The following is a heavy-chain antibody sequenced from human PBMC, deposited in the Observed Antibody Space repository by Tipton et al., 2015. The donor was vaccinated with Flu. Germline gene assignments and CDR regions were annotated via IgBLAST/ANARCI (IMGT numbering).Heavy chain of an antibody. CDR3: ARDGSSNTGFL. Sequence: GSLRLSCAASGFSFNTYWMSWVRQAPGKGLEWVANIKQGGSEKYYVDSVKGRFTISRDYAKNSLYLQMNSLRVEVSAVYFCARDGSSNTGFLWGQGTLVTVSS. V-gene: IGHV3-7*01. CDR2: IKQGGSEK. D-gene: IGHD3-10*01. J-gene: IGHJ1*01. CDR1: GFSFNTYW.